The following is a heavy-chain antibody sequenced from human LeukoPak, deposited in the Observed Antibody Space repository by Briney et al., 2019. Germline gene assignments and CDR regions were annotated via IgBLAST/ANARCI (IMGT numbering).Heavy chain of an antibody. D-gene: IGHD2-21*02. V-gene: IGHV3-30*19. CDR1: GFTLRSYG. CDR2: ISYDGSNK. CDR3: AKSTADCYDNYYFDY. Sequence: GGSLRLSCAPSGFTLRSYGMHWVRQAPGKGVEGAAVISYDGSNKYYADSVKGRFTISRDNSKNTLYLQMNSLRAEDTAVYYCAKSTADCYDNYYFDYWGQGTLVTVSS. J-gene: IGHJ4*02.